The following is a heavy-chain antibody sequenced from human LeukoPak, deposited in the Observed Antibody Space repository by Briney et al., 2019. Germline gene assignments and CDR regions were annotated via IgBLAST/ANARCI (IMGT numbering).Heavy chain of an antibody. Sequence: ASVKVFCKASGYTFTSYYMHWVRQAPGQGLEWMGIINPSGGSTSYAQKFQGRVTMTRDTSTSTVYMELSSLRSEDTAVYYCARDPRITIFGVVIPPVDGMDVWGQGTTVTVSS. CDR1: GYTFTSYY. CDR3: ARDPRITIFGVVIPPVDGMDV. J-gene: IGHJ6*02. CDR2: INPSGGST. D-gene: IGHD3-3*01. V-gene: IGHV1-46*01.